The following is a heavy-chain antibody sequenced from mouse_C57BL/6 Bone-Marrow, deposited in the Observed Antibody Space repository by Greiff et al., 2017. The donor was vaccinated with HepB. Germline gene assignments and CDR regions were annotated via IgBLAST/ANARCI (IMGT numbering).Heavy chain of an antibody. J-gene: IGHJ2*01. V-gene: IGHV1-82*01. CDR3: ARRALYYYGSSYCFDY. CDR1: GYAFSSSW. Sequence: QVQLQQSGPELVKPGASVKISCKASGYAFSSSWMNWVKQRPGKGLEWIGRIYPGDGDTNYNGKFKGKATLTADKSSSTAYMQLSSLTSEDSAVYFCARRALYYYGSSYCFDYWGQGTTLTVSS. CDR2: IYPGDGDT. D-gene: IGHD1-1*01.